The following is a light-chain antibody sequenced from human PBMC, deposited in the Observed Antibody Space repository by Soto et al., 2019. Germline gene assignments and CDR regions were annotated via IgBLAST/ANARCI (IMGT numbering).Light chain of an antibody. CDR3: QQSFSTPRT. CDR2: AAS. J-gene: IGKJ1*01. CDR1: QYIGNY. Sequence: DIQMTQSPSSLSASIGESVTITCRASQYIGNYLNWYQQKPGKAPKVLICAASSLQSGVPSRFSGAAFGTDFTLTISSLQVEDFATYHCQQSFSTPRTFGQGTKVDIK. V-gene: IGKV1-39*01.